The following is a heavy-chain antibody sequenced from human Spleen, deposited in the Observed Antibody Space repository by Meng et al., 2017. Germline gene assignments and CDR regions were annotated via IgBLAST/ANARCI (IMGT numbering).Heavy chain of an antibody. V-gene: IGHV4-4*02. Sequence: VQLHGSGPGLVNPSGTLSRTGAGSGGTISGSSWWSGVRQPPGKGLEWIGEIYHSGSTNYKPSLKSRVTISVDKSKTQFSLKVTSVTAADTAVYYCAVFSSGWGPFDCWGQGTLVTVSS. D-gene: IGHD6-19*01. J-gene: IGHJ4*01. CDR2: IYHSGST. CDR1: GGTISGSSW. CDR3: AVFSSGWGPFDC.